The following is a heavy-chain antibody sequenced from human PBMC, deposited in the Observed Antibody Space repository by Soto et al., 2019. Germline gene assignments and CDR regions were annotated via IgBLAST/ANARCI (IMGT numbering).Heavy chain of an antibody. Sequence: GGSLRLSCSASGFTFTRYSMNWVRQAPGKGLEWVSSISSTTNYIYYADSMKGRFTVSRDNAKNSVYLEMNSLSAEDTAVYYCARESEDLTSNFDYWGQGTLVTVSS. CDR3: ARESEDLTSNFDY. CDR2: ISSTTNYI. J-gene: IGHJ4*02. V-gene: IGHV3-21*01. CDR1: GFTFTRYS.